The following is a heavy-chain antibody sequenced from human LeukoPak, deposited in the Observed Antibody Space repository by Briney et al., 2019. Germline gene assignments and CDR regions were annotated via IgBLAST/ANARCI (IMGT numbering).Heavy chain of an antibody. Sequence: PSETLSLTCTVSGGSISSYYWSWIRQPPGKGLEWIGYIYYSGSTNYNPSLKSRVTISVDTSKNQFSLKLSSVTAADTAVYYCAREGSGSYFGAGYYYYMDVWGKGTTVTVSS. CDR3: AREGSGSYFGAGYYYYMDV. D-gene: IGHD1-26*01. J-gene: IGHJ6*03. CDR2: IYYSGST. V-gene: IGHV4-59*12. CDR1: GGSISSYY.